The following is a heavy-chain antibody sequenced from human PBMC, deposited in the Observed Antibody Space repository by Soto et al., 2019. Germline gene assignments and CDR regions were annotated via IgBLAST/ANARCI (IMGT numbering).Heavy chain of an antibody. CDR1: GFTFSSYW. V-gene: IGHV3-7*01. D-gene: IGHD6-13*01. CDR2: IKQDGSEE. CDR3: ARIAASGRGWDV. Sequence: EVQLVESGGGLVQPGGSLRLSCVDSGFTFSSYWMSWVRQARVKGLEWVGNIKQDGSEENYVYSVKGRFTISSDNAKNSMYLPMNSLRAEDTAVYYCARIAASGRGWDVWGQGTTVVVSS. J-gene: IGHJ6*02.